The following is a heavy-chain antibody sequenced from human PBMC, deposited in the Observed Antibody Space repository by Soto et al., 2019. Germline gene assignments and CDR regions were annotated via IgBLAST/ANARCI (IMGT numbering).Heavy chain of an antibody. Sequence: HPGGSLRLSCAASGFTFSSYAMSWVRQAPGKGLEWVSAISGSGGSTYYADSVKGRFTISRDNSKNTLYLQMNSLRAEDTAVYYCATLFIAVAGTQPFDYWGQGTLVTVSS. D-gene: IGHD6-19*01. CDR2: ISGSGGST. J-gene: IGHJ4*02. V-gene: IGHV3-23*01. CDR3: ATLFIAVAGTQPFDY. CDR1: GFTFSSYA.